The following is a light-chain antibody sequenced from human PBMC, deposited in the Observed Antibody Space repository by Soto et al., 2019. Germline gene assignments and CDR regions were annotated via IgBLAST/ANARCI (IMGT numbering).Light chain of an antibody. Sequence: EIVLTQSPGTLSLSPGERATLSCRASQSVSSSYLAWYQQKPGQAPRLLIYGASSRATGIPDRFSGSGSGTDFTLPIIRLEAEDFAVYYCQQYGSSPTFGQGTKVDIK. J-gene: IGKJ1*01. CDR3: QQYGSSPT. CDR2: GAS. V-gene: IGKV3-20*01. CDR1: QSVSSSY.